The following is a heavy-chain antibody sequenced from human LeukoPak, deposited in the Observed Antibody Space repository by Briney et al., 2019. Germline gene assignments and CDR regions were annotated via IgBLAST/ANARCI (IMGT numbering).Heavy chain of an antibody. D-gene: IGHD3-22*01. Sequence: SETLSLTCAVYGGSFSGYYWSWIRQPPGKGLEWLGEINHSGSTNYNPSLKSRVTISVDTSKNQFSLKLSSVTAADTAVYYCARSADYYDSSGYYFGGQGTLVTVSS. CDR1: GGSFSGYY. CDR2: INHSGST. CDR3: ARSADYYDSSGYYF. J-gene: IGHJ4*02. V-gene: IGHV4-34*01.